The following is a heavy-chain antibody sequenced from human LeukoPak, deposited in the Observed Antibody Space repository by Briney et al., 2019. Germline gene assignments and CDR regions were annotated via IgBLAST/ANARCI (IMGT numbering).Heavy chain of an antibody. CDR2: ISDSSSYT. Sequence: EGSLRLSCAASGFTFSDYYMSWIRQAPGKGLEWVSYISDSSSYTDYADSVKGRFTISRDNSKNSLYLQMNSLRAEDTAVYYCARRYTGYGILDYWGQGTLVTVSS. CDR1: GFTFSDYY. D-gene: IGHD5-12*01. V-gene: IGHV3-11*03. J-gene: IGHJ4*02. CDR3: ARRYTGYGILDY.